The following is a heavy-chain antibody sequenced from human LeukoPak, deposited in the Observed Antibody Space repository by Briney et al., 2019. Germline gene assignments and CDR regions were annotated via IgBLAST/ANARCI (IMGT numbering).Heavy chain of an antibody. Sequence: GGSLRLSCTASGFTFGDYAMSWVRQAPGKGLEWVGFIRSKAYGGTTEYAASVKGRFTISRDDSKSIAYLQMNSLKTEDTAVYYCTRDGRDKDYWGQGTLVTVSS. CDR1: GFTFGDYA. D-gene: IGHD2-15*01. CDR2: IRSKAYGGTT. J-gene: IGHJ4*02. V-gene: IGHV3-49*04. CDR3: TRDGRDKDY.